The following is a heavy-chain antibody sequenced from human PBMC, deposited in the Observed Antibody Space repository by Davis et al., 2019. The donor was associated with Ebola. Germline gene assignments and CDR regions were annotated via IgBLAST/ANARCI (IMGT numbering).Heavy chain of an antibody. CDR3: ATDLKAGTPFDY. V-gene: IGHV3-30*02. D-gene: IGHD6-19*01. Sequence: GESLKISCAASGFTFSSYGMHWVRQAPGKGLEWVAVIWYDGSNKYYADSVKGRFTISRDNSKNTLYLQMNSLRAEDTAVYYCATDLKAGTPFDYWGQGTLVTVAS. J-gene: IGHJ4*02. CDR1: GFTFSSYG. CDR2: IWYDGSNK.